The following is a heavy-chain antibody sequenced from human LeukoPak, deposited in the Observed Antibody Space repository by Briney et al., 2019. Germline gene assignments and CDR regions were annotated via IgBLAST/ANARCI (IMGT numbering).Heavy chain of an antibody. Sequence: KSSETLSLTCTVSGGSISSSSYYWGWIRQPPGKGLEWIGSIYYSGSTYYNPSLKSRVTISVDTSKNQFSLKLSSVTAADTAEYYCVRDGGSPIGGDAFDIWGQGTLVTVSS. V-gene: IGHV4-39*07. CDR3: VRDGGSPIGGDAFDI. J-gene: IGHJ3*02. D-gene: IGHD3-16*01. CDR2: IYYSGST. CDR1: GGSISSSSYY.